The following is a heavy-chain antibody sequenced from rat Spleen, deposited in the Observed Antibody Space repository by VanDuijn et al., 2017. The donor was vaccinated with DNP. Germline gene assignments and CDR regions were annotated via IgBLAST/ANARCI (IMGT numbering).Heavy chain of an antibody. CDR2: ISYSGRT. D-gene: IGHD1-5*01. V-gene: IGHV3-1*01. CDR1: GYSITRNY. CDR3: ARWKIGPHYFDD. Sequence: EVQLQESGPGLVKPSQSLSLTCSVTGYSITRNYWGWIRKFPGNKMEWIGHISYSGRTSHNPSLKSRLSITRDTSKNQFFLHLNSVSTEDTATYYCARWKIGPHYFDDWGQGVMVTVSS. J-gene: IGHJ2*01.